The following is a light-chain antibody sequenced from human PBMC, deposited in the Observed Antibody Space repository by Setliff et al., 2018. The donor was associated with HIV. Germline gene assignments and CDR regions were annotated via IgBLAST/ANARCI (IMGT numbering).Light chain of an antibody. J-gene: IGKJ1*01. CDR2: GAS. CDR1: QSISSNY. CDR3: QQYGGSPRA. V-gene: IGKV3-20*01. Sequence: EIVLTQSPGTLSLSPGERATLSCRASQSISSNYLAWYQHKPGQAPRLLIYGASSRATDIPDRFSGSGSGTDFTLTISRLEPEDFAVYYCQQYGGSPRAFGQGTKVDIK.